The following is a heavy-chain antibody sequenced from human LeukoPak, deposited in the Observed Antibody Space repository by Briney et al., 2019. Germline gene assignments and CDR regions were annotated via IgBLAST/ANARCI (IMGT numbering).Heavy chain of an antibody. D-gene: IGHD6-19*01. CDR3: ARGDRWLVPFDY. CDR2: INHSGST. V-gene: IGHV4-34*01. CDR1: GFSFSTYT. Sequence: GSLRLSCAASGFSFSTYTMNWIRQPPGKGLEWIGEINHSGSTNYNPSLKSRVTISVDTSKNQFSLKLSSVTAADTAVYYCARGDRWLVPFDYWGQGTLVTVSS. J-gene: IGHJ4*02.